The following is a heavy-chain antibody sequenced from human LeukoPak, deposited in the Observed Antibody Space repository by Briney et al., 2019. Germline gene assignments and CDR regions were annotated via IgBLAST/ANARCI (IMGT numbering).Heavy chain of an antibody. D-gene: IGHD6-19*01. V-gene: IGHV3-23*01. J-gene: IGHJ4*02. Sequence: GGSLRLSCAASGFTFSSYAMSWVRQAPGKGLEWVSAISGSGGGTYYADSVKGRFTISRDNFKNTLYLQMNSLRAEDTAVYYCAKGTSVAGIRPNDYWGQGTLVSVSS. CDR2: ISGSGGGT. CDR1: GFTFSSYA. CDR3: AKGTSVAGIRPNDY.